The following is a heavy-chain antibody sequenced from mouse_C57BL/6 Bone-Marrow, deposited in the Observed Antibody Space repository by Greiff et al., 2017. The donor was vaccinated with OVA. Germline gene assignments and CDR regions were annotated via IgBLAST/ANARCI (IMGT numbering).Heavy chain of an antibody. CDR1: GFNIKDDY. V-gene: IGHV14-4*01. CDR2: IVPENGDT. Sequence: EVKLVESGAELVRPGASVKLSCTASGFNIKDDYMHWVKQRPEQGLEWIGWIVPENGDTEYASKFQGKATITADTSSNTAYLQLSSLTSEDTAVYYCIYYDYDGWYFDGWGTGTTVTVFS. J-gene: IGHJ1*03. D-gene: IGHD2-4*01. CDR3: IYYDYDGWYFDG.